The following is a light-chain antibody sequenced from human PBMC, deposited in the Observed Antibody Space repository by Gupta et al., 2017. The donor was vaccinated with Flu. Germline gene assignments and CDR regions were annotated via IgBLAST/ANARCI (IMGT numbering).Light chain of an antibody. J-gene: IGKJ3*01. CDR3: QQDNSYSIT. V-gene: IGKV1-5*03. Sequence: DIQMTQSPSTLSASVGDRVTITCRASQSISSWLAWYQQKPGKAPKLLIYKASSLESGVPSRFSGSGSGTEFTLTISSLQPDDFATYYCQQDNSYSITFGHGTKMDIK. CDR1: QSISSW. CDR2: KAS.